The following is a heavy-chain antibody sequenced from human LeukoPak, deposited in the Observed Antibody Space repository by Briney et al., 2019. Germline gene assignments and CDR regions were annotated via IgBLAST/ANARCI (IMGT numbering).Heavy chain of an antibody. CDR3: ARSIGGWFDP. CDR2: IYYSGST. D-gene: IGHD6-6*01. Sequence: SETLSLTCTVSGGSISSSSYYWGWIRQPPGKGLEWIGSIYYSGSTYYNPSLKSRVTISVDRSKNQFSLKLSSVTAADTAVYYCARSIGGWFDPWGQGTLVTVSS. CDR1: GGSISSSSYY. V-gene: IGHV4-39*07. J-gene: IGHJ5*02.